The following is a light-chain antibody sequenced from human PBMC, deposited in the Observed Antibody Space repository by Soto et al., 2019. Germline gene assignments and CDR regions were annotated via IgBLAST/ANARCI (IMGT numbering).Light chain of an antibody. CDR1: SPNIGAGHD. Sequence: QSVLTQPPSVSGAPGQRVTISCTGSSPNIGAGHDVHWYQQLPGTAPKLLIYVNNNRPSGIPDRFSGSKSGTSASLAITGLQAEDEADYYCQSYDSGLRVFGGGTKVTVL. CDR2: VNN. V-gene: IGLV1-40*01. CDR3: QSYDSGLRV. J-gene: IGLJ2*01.